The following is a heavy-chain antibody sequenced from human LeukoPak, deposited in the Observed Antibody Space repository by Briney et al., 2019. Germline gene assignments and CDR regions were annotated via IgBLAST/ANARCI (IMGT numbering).Heavy chain of an antibody. J-gene: IGHJ2*01. CDR1: GYTFTDSY. Sequence: ASVKVSCKAFGYTFTDSYIHWVRQAPGQGLEWMGFINPNSGGTDYAQKFQGRVTMTRDTSIYTAYMELSSLRSDDTAVYYCARRRPVAATYWLFDLWGRGTLVTVSS. CDR3: ARRRPVAATYWLFDL. V-gene: IGHV1-2*02. CDR2: INPNSGGT. D-gene: IGHD6-19*01.